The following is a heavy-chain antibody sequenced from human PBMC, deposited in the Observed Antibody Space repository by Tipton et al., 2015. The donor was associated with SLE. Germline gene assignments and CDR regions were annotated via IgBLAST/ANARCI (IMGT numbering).Heavy chain of an antibody. CDR3: ARHQSFRGGSYDFWSGRYQFDY. Sequence: TLSLTCPVSGASISSSTYYWAWIRQSPVKGLEWIGSIYYGRTTYRNPSLMSRVTISVDTSKNQLSLKVTSVSAADTAVYYCARHQSFRGGSYDFWSGRYQFDYWGQGALVTVSS. J-gene: IGHJ4*02. CDR1: GASISSSTYY. V-gene: IGHV4-39*07. D-gene: IGHD3-3*01. CDR2: IYYGRTT.